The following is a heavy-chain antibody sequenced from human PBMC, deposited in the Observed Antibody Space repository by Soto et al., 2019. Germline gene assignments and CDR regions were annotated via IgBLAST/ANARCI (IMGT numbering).Heavy chain of an antibody. V-gene: IGHV1-69*13. CDR1: GGTFSSYS. Sequence: SVKVSCKASGGTFSSYSISWVRQAPGQGLEWMGGIIPIFGTANYAQKFQGRVTITADESTSTAYMELSSLRSEDTAVYYCARSVVVVAATPSAFDIWGQGTMVTVSS. CDR2: IIPIFGTA. D-gene: IGHD2-15*01. CDR3: ARSVVVVAATPSAFDI. J-gene: IGHJ3*02.